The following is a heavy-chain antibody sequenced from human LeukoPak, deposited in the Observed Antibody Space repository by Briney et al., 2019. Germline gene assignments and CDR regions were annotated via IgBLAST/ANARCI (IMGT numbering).Heavy chain of an antibody. D-gene: IGHD3-22*01. Sequence: GESLKISCKGPGYTFTSYWIGWVRQLPGKGLEWLGVIYPGDSDTRYSPSSQGQVTISADKSISTAYLQWSSLKASDTAMYYCARQSYDSSGYPYNWFDPWGQGTLVTVSS. CDR2: IYPGDSDT. CDR3: ARQSYDSSGYPYNWFDP. V-gene: IGHV5-51*01. CDR1: GYTFTSYW. J-gene: IGHJ5*02.